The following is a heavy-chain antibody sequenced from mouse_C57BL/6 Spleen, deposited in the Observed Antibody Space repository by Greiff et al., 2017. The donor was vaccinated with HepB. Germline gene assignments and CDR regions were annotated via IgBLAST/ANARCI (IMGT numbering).Heavy chain of an antibody. D-gene: IGHD2-1*01. CDR3: ARRGDYYGQAMDY. J-gene: IGHJ4*01. CDR1: GFTFSSYG. CDR2: ISSGGSYT. V-gene: IGHV5-6*02. Sequence: DVMLVESGGDLVKPGGSLKLSCAASGFTFSSYGMSWVRQTPDKRLEWVATISSGGSYTYYPDSVKGRFTISRDNAKNTLYLQMSSLKSEDTAMYYCARRGDYYGQAMDYWGQGTSVTVSS.